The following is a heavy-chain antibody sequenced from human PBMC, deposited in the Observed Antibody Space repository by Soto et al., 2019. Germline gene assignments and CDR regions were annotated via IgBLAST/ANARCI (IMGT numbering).Heavy chain of an antibody. CDR2: MNPNSGNT. CDR1: GYTFTSYD. CDR3: ATPGYYGSGFSEALAY. J-gene: IGHJ4*02. Sequence: QVQLVQSGAEVKKPGASVKVSCKASGYTFTSYDINWVRQATGQGLEWMGWMNPNSGNTGYAQKFQGRVTMTRNTSRSRAYMELSSLRSEDTAVYYCATPGYYGSGFSEALAYWGQGTLVTVSS. D-gene: IGHD3-10*01. V-gene: IGHV1-8*01.